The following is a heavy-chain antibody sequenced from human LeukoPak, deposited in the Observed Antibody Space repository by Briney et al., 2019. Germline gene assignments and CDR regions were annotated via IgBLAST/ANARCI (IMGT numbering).Heavy chain of an antibody. CDR1: GYTFTGYY. D-gene: IGHD3-9*01. J-gene: IGHJ4*02. CDR2: INPNSGGT. Sequence: ASVKVSCKASGYTFTGYYMHWVRQAPGQGLEWMGRINPNSGGTNYAQKFQGRVTMTRDTSISTAYMELSRLRSDDTAVYYCARDHSDTLTGYYLDYWGQGTLVTVSS. V-gene: IGHV1-2*06. CDR3: ARDHSDTLTGYYLDY.